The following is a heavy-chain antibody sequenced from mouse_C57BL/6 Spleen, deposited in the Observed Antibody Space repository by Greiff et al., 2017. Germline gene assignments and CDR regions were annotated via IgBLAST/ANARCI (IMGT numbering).Heavy chain of an antibody. CDR3: ARGGPPYYFDG. CDR1: GFNFKNTY. J-gene: IGHJ2*01. CDR2: IDPANGNT. V-gene: IGHV14-3*01. Sequence: VQLQQSVAELVRPGASVKLSCTASGFNFKNTYMHWVKQRPEQGLEWIGRIDPANGNTKYAPKFQGKATITADTSSNTAYLQLSSLTSEDTAICYCARGGPPYYFDGWGQGTTLTVSS.